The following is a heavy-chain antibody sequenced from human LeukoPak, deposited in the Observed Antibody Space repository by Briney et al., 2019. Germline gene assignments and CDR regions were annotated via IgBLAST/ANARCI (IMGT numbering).Heavy chain of an antibody. CDR2: ISWNSGSI. CDR3: AKDAATYSSSWYGDY. CDR1: GFTFDDYA. Sequence: PGGSLRLSCAASGFTFDDYAMHWVRQAPGKGLEWVSGISWNSGSIGYADSVKGRFTISRDNAKNSLYLEMNSLRADDTAVYYCAKDAATYSSSWYGDYWGQGTLVTVSS. V-gene: IGHV3-9*01. D-gene: IGHD6-13*01. J-gene: IGHJ4*02.